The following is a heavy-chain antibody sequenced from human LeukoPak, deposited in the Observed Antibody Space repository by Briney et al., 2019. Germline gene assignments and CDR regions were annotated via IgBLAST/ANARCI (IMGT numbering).Heavy chain of an antibody. V-gene: IGHV5-51*01. CDR2: IYPGDSDT. D-gene: IGHD1-26*01. CDR3: ARPLLIVGASLNY. CDR1: GYSFTSYW. Sequence: GESLKISCKGSGYSFTSYWIGWVRQMPGKGLEWMGVIYPGDSDTRYSPSFQGQVTISADKSISTAYLQWSSLKASDTAMYYCARPLLIVGASLNYWGQGTLVTVSS. J-gene: IGHJ4*02.